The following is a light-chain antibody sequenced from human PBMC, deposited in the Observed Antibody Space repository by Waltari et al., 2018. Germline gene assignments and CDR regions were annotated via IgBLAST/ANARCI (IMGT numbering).Light chain of an antibody. J-gene: IGKJ1*01. Sequence: EIVLTQSPTTLPLSPGDRATLSCRASQGVSDNYLAWYQQRPGQAPRLLIFDASSRASGIPDRFSAGGSGTDFTLTIRGLEPEDSAVYYCQQYGNSLWTFGQGTRVEI. CDR3: QQYGNSLWT. CDR1: QGVSDNY. CDR2: DAS. V-gene: IGKV3-20*01.